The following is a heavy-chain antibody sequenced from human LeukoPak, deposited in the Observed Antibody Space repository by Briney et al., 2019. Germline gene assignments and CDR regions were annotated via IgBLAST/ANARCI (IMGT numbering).Heavy chain of an antibody. V-gene: IGHV4-59*08. CDR1: GGSITNYY. Sequence: SETLSLTCTVSGGSITNYYWSWVRQPPGKGLEWIGYFYYSGSTNYNPSLKSRVTISVDTSKNQFSLKLSSVTAADTAVYYCATSGTGSSGYPPGYWGQGTLVTVSS. CDR2: FYYSGST. CDR3: ATSGTGSSGYPPGY. J-gene: IGHJ4*02. D-gene: IGHD3-22*01.